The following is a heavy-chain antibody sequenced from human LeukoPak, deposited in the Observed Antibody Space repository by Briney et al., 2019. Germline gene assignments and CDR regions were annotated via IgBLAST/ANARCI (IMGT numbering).Heavy chain of an antibody. CDR2: IYTSGST. J-gene: IGHJ4*02. V-gene: IGHV4-61*02. Sequence: SETLSLTCTVSGGSISSGSYYWSWIRQPAGKGLEWIGRIYTSGSTNYNPSLKRRVTISVDTSKNQFSLKLSSVTAADTAVYYCARGYYDILTGYYSTFDYWGQGTLVTVSS. D-gene: IGHD3-9*01. CDR1: GGSISSGSYY. CDR3: ARGYYDILTGYYSTFDY.